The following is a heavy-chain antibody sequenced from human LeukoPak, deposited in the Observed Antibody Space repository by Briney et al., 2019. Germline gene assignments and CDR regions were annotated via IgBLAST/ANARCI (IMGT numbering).Heavy chain of an antibody. D-gene: IGHD3-10*01. J-gene: IGHJ4*02. CDR3: ARGPLYGSGTY. V-gene: IGHV1-2*02. Sequence: ASVKVSCKASGYTFTDYYMHWVRQAARQGLEGMGWINPNSGGTKYAQKFQGNITMTRDTSISTAYMELSRLRSDDTAVYYCARGPLYGSGTYWGQGTLVTVSS. CDR2: INPNSGGT. CDR1: GYTFTDYY.